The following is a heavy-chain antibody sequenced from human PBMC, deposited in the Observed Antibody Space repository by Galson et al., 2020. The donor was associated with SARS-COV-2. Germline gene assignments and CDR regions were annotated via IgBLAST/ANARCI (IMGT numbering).Heavy chain of an antibody. V-gene: IGHV1-18*01. CDR3: ARISEYIPVNDFYYYMDV. J-gene: IGHJ6*03. CDR1: GYTFTSYG. D-gene: IGHD6-6*01. Sequence: ASVKVSYKASGYTFTSYGFSWVRQAPGQGLEWMGWINGYNGYTNYAQKFQGRVTMTTDRSTTTAYMELRSLRSDDTAIYYCARISEYIPVNDFYYYMDVWGKGTTVTVSS. CDR2: INGYNGYT.